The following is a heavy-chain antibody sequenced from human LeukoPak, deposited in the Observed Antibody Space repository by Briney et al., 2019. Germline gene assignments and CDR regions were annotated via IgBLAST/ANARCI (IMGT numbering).Heavy chain of an antibody. D-gene: IGHD6-13*01. V-gene: IGHV1-18*01. CDR3: ARAHSSSWYQSGYYGMDV. J-gene: IGHJ6*02. Sequence: ASVKVSCKASGYTFTSYGISWVRQAPGQGLEWMGWISAYNGNTNYAQKFQGRVTMTRDTSTSTVYMELSSLRSEDTAVYYCARAHSSSWYQSGYYGMDVWGQGTTVSVSS. CDR1: GYTFTSYG. CDR2: ISAYNGNT.